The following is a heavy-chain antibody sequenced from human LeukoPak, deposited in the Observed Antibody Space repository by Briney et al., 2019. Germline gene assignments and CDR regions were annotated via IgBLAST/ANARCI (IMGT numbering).Heavy chain of an antibody. V-gene: IGHV3-23*01. CDR1: GFTFSSYA. CDR2: VSGSGSST. CDR3: AKAHYDDYGDRFDY. D-gene: IGHD4-17*01. J-gene: IGHJ4*02. Sequence: GGSLRLSCAASGFTFSSYAMSWVRQAPGKGLEGVSAVSGSGSSTYYADSVKGRFTIFRDNSKNTLYLQVNSLRAEDTAVYYCAKAHYDDYGDRFDYWGQGTLVTVSS.